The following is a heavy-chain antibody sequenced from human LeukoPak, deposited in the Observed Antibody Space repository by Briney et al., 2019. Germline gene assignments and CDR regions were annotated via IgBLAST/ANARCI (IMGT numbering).Heavy chain of an antibody. Sequence: TSVKVSCKASGFTFTSSAMQWVRQARGQRLEWIGWIVFGSGNTNYAQKFQERVTINRDLSTSTAYMEMSSLRSEDTAVYYCARGAVTQRITIFGVVPGIWFDPWGQGTLVTVSS. D-gene: IGHD3-3*01. J-gene: IGHJ5*02. CDR1: GFTFTSSA. V-gene: IGHV1-58*02. CDR3: ARGAVTQRITIFGVVPGIWFDP. CDR2: IVFGSGNT.